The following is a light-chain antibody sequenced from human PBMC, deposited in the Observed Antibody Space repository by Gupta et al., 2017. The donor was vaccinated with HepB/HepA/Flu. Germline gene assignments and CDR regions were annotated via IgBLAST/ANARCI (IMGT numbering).Light chain of an antibody. Sequence: LLLTHSPSAPASLGASVQLTCPLSSVHSNYAIACHQQKPNKGSRYFMKLNSDGSQTRADGIPDRFSGSSAGAERSLTIASLQSEDEAEYYCQTGGTGFVVFGGGTNLTVL. CDR3: QTGGTGFVV. CDR1: SVHSNYA. V-gene: IGLV4-69*01. J-gene: IGLJ3*02. CDR2: LNSDGSQ.